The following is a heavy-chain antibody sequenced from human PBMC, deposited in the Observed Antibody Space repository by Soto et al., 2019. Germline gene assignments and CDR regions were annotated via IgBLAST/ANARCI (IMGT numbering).Heavy chain of an antibody. CDR3: ARDPQKTYYYASSGNDYDY. D-gene: IGHD3-22*01. CDR2: INAGNGNT. J-gene: IGHJ4*02. Sequence: QVQLVQSGAEVKKPGASVKVSCKASRYTFTSYAMHWVRQAPGQRLEWMGWINAGNGNTKYSQKFQGRVTITRDTSASTAYMELCSLRSEDTAVYYCARDPQKTYYYASSGNDYDYWRQGTLLTVSS. V-gene: IGHV1-3*01. CDR1: RYTFTSYA.